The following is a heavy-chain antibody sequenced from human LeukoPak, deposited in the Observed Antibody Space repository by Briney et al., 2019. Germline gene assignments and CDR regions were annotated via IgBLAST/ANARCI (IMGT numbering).Heavy chain of an antibody. CDR1: GFTFSSYA. CDR3: AREWAVAGTPYYYYGMDV. Sequence: GGSLRLSCAASGFTFSSYAMHWVRQAPGKGLEWVAVISYDGSNKYYADSVKGRFTISRDNSKNTLYLQMNSLRAEDTAVYYCAREWAVAGTPYYYYGMDVWGQGTTVTVSS. D-gene: IGHD6-19*01. V-gene: IGHV3-30-3*01. J-gene: IGHJ6*02. CDR2: ISYDGSNK.